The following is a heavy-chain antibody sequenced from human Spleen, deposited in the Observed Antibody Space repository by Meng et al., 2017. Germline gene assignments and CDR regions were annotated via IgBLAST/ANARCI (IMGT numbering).Heavy chain of an antibody. V-gene: IGHV1-46*01. Sequence: ASVKVSCKASGYTFTSYYMHWVRQAPGQGLEWMGIINPSGGSTSYAQKSQGRVTMTRDTSTSTAYMKLRSLRSDDTAVYYCARDSSLTYYYGSGSYSPYDVWGQGSLVTVSS. D-gene: IGHD3-10*01. J-gene: IGHJ4*02. CDR2: INPSGGST. CDR3: ARDSSLTYYYGSGSYSPYDV. CDR1: GYTFTSYY.